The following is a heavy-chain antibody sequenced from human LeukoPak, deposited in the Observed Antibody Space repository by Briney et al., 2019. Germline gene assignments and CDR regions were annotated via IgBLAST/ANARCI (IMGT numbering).Heavy chain of an antibody. J-gene: IGHJ4*02. CDR1: GGSFSGYY. Sequence: PSETLSLTRAVYGGSFSGYYWTWIRQPPGKGLEWIGEINHIGTTKFNPSLKSRITISVDTSKNQFSLKLSSVTAADTAVYYCARGDWLSGYYYLLDYWGQGALVTVSS. CDR2: INHIGTT. CDR3: ARGDWLSGYYYLLDY. V-gene: IGHV4-34*01. D-gene: IGHD3-22*01.